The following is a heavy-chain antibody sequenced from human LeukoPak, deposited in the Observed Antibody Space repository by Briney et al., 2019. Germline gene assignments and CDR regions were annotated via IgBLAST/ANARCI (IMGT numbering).Heavy chain of an antibody. D-gene: IGHD2-15*01. J-gene: IGHJ3*02. Sequence: PSETLSLTCAVYGGSFSGYYWSWIRQPPGKGLEWIGEINHSGSTNYNPSLKSRVTISVDTSNNQFSLRLGSVTAADTAVYHCARHCCSGPAKRVFDIWGQGTMVTVSS. CDR3: ARHCCSGPAKRVFDI. V-gene: IGHV4-34*01. CDR2: INHSGST. CDR1: GGSFSGYY.